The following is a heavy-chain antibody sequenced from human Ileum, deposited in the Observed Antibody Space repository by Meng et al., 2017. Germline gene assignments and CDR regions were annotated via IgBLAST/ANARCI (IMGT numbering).Heavy chain of an antibody. Sequence: GESLKISCVASGFTFSTYAMNWVRQAPGKGLEWVSAISGSGGDKMYADSVRGRFTISRDNHKTTVYLQMNSLRAEDTAVYFCAKVLVPTSWDQYLSHWGPGTLVTVSS. CDR2: ISGSGGDK. V-gene: IGHV3-23*01. CDR3: AKVLVPTSWDQYLSH. J-gene: IGHJ1*01. D-gene: IGHD2-2*01. CDR1: GFTFSTYA.